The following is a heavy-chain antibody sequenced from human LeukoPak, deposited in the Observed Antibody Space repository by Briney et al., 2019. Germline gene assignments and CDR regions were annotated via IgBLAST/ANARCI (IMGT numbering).Heavy chain of an antibody. CDR1: GFTFDDYA. Sequence: PGRSLRLSCAASGFTFDDYAMHWVRQAPGKSLEWVSGISWNSGSIGYADSVKGRFTISRDNAKNSLYLQMNSLRAEDMALYYCAKDISSSPRYMDVWGKGTTVTVSS. CDR2: ISWNSGSI. CDR3: AKDISSSPRYMDV. V-gene: IGHV3-9*03. J-gene: IGHJ6*03. D-gene: IGHD6-13*01.